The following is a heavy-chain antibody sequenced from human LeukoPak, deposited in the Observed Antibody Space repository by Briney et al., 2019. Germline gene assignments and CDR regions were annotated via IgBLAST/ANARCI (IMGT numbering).Heavy chain of an antibody. D-gene: IGHD3-22*01. Sequence: GESLKISCKGSGYSFTSYWIGWVRQMPGKGLKWMGIIYPGDSDTRYSPSFQGQVTISADKSISTAYLQWSSLKASDTAMYYCARSGDGLDYYDSRGSDFDYWGQGTLVTVSS. V-gene: IGHV5-51*01. CDR1: GYSFTSYW. CDR2: IYPGDSDT. CDR3: ARSGDGLDYYDSRGSDFDY. J-gene: IGHJ4*02.